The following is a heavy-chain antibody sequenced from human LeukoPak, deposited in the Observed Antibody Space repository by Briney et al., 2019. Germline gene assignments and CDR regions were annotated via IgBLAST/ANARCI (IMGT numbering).Heavy chain of an antibody. V-gene: IGHV1-69-2*01. Sequence: ATVKISCKVSGYTFTDYYMHWVQQAPGKGLEWMGLVDPEDGETIYAEKFQGRVTITADTSTDTAYMELSSLRSEDTAVYYCARGGYDGSGYYRYWGQGTLVAVSS. CDR3: ARGGYDGSGYYRY. J-gene: IGHJ4*02. CDR2: VDPEDGET. D-gene: IGHD3-22*01. CDR1: GYTFTDYY.